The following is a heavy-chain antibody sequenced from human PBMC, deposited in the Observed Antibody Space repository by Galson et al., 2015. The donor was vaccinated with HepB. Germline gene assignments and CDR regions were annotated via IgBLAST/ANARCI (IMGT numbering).Heavy chain of an antibody. Sequence: SVKVSCKASGYIFTNYAMNWVRQAPGQGPEWMGWINTNTGNPTYAQGFTGRFVFSLDTSVSTTYLQISGLKAEDTALYYCAGTPYYGSGSSSNAWFDPWGQGTLVTVSS. J-gene: IGHJ5*02. CDR2: INTNTGNP. V-gene: IGHV7-4-1*02. CDR3: AGTPYYGSGSSSNAWFDP. D-gene: IGHD3-10*01. CDR1: GYIFTNYA.